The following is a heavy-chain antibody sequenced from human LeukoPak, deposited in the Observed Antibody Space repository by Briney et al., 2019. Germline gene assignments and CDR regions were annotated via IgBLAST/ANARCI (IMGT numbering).Heavy chain of an antibody. CDR1: GGTFSSYA. V-gene: IGHV1-69*13. D-gene: IGHD3-3*01. CDR3: ARDNPIFGVVIIGSYGMDV. CDR2: IIPIFGTA. J-gene: IGHJ6*02. Sequence: SVKVSCKASGGTFSSYAISWVRQAPGQGLEWMGGIIPIFGTANYAQKFQGRVTITADESTSTAYMELRSLRSDDTAVYYCARDNPIFGVVIIGSYGMDVWGQGTTVTVSS.